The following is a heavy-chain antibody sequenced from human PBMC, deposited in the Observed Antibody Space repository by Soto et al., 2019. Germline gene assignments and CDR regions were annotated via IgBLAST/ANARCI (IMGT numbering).Heavy chain of an antibody. CDR1: GYSFTSYW. CDR2: IDPSDSYT. Sequence: LGEALKISWKGSGYSFTSYWISWVRQMPGKGLEWMGMIDPSDSYTNYSPSFQGHVTISADKSISTAYLQWSSLKASDTAMYYCARQGRYSSSYYYGMYXWGQGTTVTVS. CDR3: ARQGRYSSSYYYGMYX. J-gene: IGHJ6*02. V-gene: IGHV5-10-1*01. D-gene: IGHD6-6*01.